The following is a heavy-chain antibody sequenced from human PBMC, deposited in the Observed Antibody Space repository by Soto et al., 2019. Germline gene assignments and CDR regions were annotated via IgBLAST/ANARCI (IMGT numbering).Heavy chain of an antibody. Sequence: GGSLRLSCEASGFTFSSYWMSWVRQAPGKGLEWVANIKQDGSEKYYVDSVKGRFTISRDNAKNSLYLQMNSLRAEDTAVYYCAWDIVALRDYYGMDVWGQGTTVTVSS. CDR1: GFTFSSYW. J-gene: IGHJ6*02. D-gene: IGHD2-15*01. V-gene: IGHV3-7*01. CDR2: IKQDGSEK. CDR3: AWDIVALRDYYGMDV.